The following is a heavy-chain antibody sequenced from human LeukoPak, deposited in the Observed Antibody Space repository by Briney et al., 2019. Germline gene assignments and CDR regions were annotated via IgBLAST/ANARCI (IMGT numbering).Heavy chain of an antibody. Sequence: PGGSLRLSCAASGFTFSDYYMSWIRKAPGKGLEWVSYISSSGSTIYYADSVKGRFTISRDNSKNTLYLQMGSRRAEDMAVYYCARGPAILGIPFDYWGQGTLVTVSS. CDR2: ISSSGSTI. V-gene: IGHV3-11*04. CDR3: ARGPAILGIPFDY. CDR1: GFTFSDYY. D-gene: IGHD7-27*01. J-gene: IGHJ4*02.